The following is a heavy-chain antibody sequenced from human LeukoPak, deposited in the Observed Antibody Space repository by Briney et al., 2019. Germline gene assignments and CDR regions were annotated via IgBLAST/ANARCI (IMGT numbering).Heavy chain of an antibody. CDR1: GFTFSSYW. CDR3: ATGVAAIDY. CDR2: IKQDGSEK. V-gene: IGHV3-7*01. D-gene: IGHD2-21*02. J-gene: IGHJ4*02. Sequence: PGGSLRHSCAASGFTFSSYWMSWVRQAPGKGLQWVANIKQDGSEKYYVDSVKGRFTISRDNAKNSLYLQMNSLRAEDTAVYYCATGVAAIDYSGQGTLVTVSS.